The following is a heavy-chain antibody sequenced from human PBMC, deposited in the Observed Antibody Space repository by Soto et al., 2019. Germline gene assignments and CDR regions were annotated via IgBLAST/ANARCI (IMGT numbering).Heavy chain of an antibody. CDR1: GFTFSSYW. Sequence: EVQLVESGGGLVQPGGSLRLSCAASGFTFSSYWMHWVRQAPGKGLVWISRINTDGSGTSYVDSVQGRFTISRDNGKNALFLQMNSLRCEDTAVYYCARRGSGVTRGLHYWGQVTLVTVSS. D-gene: IGHD2-15*01. CDR3: ARRGSGVTRGLHY. V-gene: IGHV3-74*01. J-gene: IGHJ4*02. CDR2: INTDGSGT.